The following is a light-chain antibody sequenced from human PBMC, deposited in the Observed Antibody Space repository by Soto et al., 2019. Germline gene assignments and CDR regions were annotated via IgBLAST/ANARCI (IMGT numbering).Light chain of an antibody. Sequence: DIQMTQSPSSLSASVGDRVTLTCRASQSIRRFLNWYQQKPGKAPKLLIYGASSLQSGVPSRFSGSGSGTDFTLTISSLPPEDSATYYCHQSYSTRVFGQGTKLEIK. CDR3: HQSYSTRV. J-gene: IGKJ2*01. CDR1: QSIRRF. CDR2: GAS. V-gene: IGKV1-39*01.